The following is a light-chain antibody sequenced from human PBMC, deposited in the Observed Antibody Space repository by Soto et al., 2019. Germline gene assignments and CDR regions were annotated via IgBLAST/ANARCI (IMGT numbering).Light chain of an antibody. J-gene: IGKJ5*01. CDR1: QTTSGKY. CDR3: QHYGSSPLVT. CDR2: GAS. Sequence: EIVLTQSPGTLSLYPGESATLSCRTSQTTSGKYLAWYQQRPGLAPRLLVYGASRRATGIPDRFRGSGSGTEFTLTISGLEPEDFAVYFCQHYGSSPLVTFGQGTRLEIK. V-gene: IGKV3-20*01.